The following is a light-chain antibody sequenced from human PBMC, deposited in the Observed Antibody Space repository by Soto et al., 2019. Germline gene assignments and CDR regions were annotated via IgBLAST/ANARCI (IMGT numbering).Light chain of an antibody. V-gene: IGKV3-15*01. CDR1: QSVSSN. J-gene: IGKJ1*01. CDR3: QQYNNWTRGT. CDR2: GAS. Sequence: EIVMTQSPATLSVSPGERATLSCRASQSVSSNLAWYQQKPGQAPRLLIYGASTRATGIPARFTGSGSRTEFTLTISSLQSEDFAVYYCQQYNNWTRGTFGQGTKVEIK.